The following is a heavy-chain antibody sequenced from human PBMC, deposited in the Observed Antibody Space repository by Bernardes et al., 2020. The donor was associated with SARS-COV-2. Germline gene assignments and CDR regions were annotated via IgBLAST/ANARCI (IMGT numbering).Heavy chain of an antibody. J-gene: IGHJ4*02. V-gene: IGHV3-72*01. Sequence: GGSLRLSCAASGFSFSDPSMDWVRQAPGRGLEWVGRLRNKAHSHTTAYAASVKDRITISRDDSESSLSLQMSSLNTDDTGVYFCVRESKAVPGTGDKWGQGTLVTGSA. CDR3: VRESKAVPGTGDK. CDR2: LRNKAHSHTT. CDR1: GFSFSDPS. D-gene: IGHD6-19*01.